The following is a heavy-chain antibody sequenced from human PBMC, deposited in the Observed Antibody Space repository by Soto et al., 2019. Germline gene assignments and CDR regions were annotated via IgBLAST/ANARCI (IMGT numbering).Heavy chain of an antibody. CDR3: ARDSCAGDCGGPEF. Sequence: QVQLVESGGGVVQPGRSLRLSCSASGFTFTSYGMHWVRQAPGKGLEWVAVIWADGSGKYYADSVKGRFTLSRDNSKNTLFQQMNSLRAEDTAVYFCARDSCAGDCGGPEFWGQGTLVTVSS. CDR1: GFTFTSYG. CDR2: IWADGSGK. J-gene: IGHJ4*02. D-gene: IGHD2-21*02. V-gene: IGHV3-33*01.